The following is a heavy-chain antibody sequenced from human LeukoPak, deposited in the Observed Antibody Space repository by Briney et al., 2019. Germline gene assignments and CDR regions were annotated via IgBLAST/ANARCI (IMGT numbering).Heavy chain of an antibody. V-gene: IGHV3-7*01. Sequence: GGSLRLSCAASGFTFSSYWMSWVRQAPGKGLEWVANIKQDGSEKYYVDSVKGRFTISRDNAKNSLYLQMNSLRAEDTAVYYCARATYYYDGSGFYYFYYFDYWAQETLVTVSS. CDR1: GFTFSSYW. J-gene: IGHJ4*02. CDR2: IKQDGSEK. CDR3: ARATYYYDGSGFYYFYYFDY. D-gene: IGHD3-22*01.